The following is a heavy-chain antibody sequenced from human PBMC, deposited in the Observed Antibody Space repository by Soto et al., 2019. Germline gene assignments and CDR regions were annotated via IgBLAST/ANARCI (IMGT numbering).Heavy chain of an antibody. D-gene: IGHD1-26*01. Sequence: QVQLVESGGGVVQPGRSLRLSCAASGFTFSSDGMHWVRQAQGKGLEWVAVISYDGSNKYYADSVKGRFTISRDNSKNTLYLQVNSLRAEDTAVYYCAKDLYSGSSHPDYWGQGTLVTVSS. J-gene: IGHJ4*02. CDR1: GFTFSSDG. CDR3: AKDLYSGSSHPDY. V-gene: IGHV3-30*18. CDR2: ISYDGSNK.